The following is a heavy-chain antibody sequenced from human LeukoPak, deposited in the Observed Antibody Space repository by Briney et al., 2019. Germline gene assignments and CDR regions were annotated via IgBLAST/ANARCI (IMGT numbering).Heavy chain of an antibody. V-gene: IGHV1-69*01. Sequence: GSSVKVSCKASGGTFISYAISWVRQAPGEGVEWMGGIIPIFGTANYAQKFQGRGTITADESTSTAYMVLSSLRSEDTAVYYCASFSYYDFWSGYSWFDPWGQGTLVTVSS. J-gene: IGHJ5*02. CDR3: ASFSYYDFWSGYSWFDP. CDR1: GGTFISYA. D-gene: IGHD3-3*01. CDR2: IIPIFGTA.